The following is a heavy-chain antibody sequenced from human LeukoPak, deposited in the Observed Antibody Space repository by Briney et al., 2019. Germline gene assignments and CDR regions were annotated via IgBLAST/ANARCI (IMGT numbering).Heavy chain of an antibody. D-gene: IGHD1-26*01. CDR1: GGSFSGYY. CDR3: ASGGQWELLYYFDY. CDR2: INHSGST. V-gene: IGHV4-34*01. Sequence: SETLSLXCAVYGGSFSGYYWSWIRQPPGKGLEWIGEINHSGSTNYNPSLKSRVTISVDTSKNQFSLKLSSVTAADTAVYYCASGGQWELLYYFDYWGQGTLVTVSS. J-gene: IGHJ4*02.